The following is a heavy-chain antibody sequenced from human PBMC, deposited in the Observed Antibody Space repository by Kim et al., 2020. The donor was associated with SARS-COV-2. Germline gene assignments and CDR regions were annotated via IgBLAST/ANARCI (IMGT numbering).Heavy chain of an antibody. CDR2: INHSGST. D-gene: IGHD3-3*01. Sequence: SETLSLTCAVYGGSFSGYYWSWIRQPPGKGLEWIGEINHSGSTNYNPSLKSRVTISVDTSKNQFSLKLSSVTAADTAVYYCARGRRNDFWSGFYYYYGMDVWGQGTTVTVSS. V-gene: IGHV4-34*01. CDR1: GGSFSGYY. J-gene: IGHJ6*02. CDR3: ARGRRNDFWSGFYYYYGMDV.